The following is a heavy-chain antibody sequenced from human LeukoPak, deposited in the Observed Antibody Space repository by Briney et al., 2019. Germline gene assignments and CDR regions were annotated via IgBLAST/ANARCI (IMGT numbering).Heavy chain of an antibody. J-gene: IGHJ3*02. CDR1: GGSISSYY. CDR2: IYYSGST. Sequence: SETLSLTCTVSGGSISSYYWSWIRQPPGKGLEWIGYIYYSGSTNYNPSLKSRVTISVDTSKTQFSLKLSSVTAADTAVSYCARSPYFYGADAFDIWGQGTMVTVSS. D-gene: IGHD3-10*01. CDR3: ARSPYFYGADAFDI. V-gene: IGHV4-59*01.